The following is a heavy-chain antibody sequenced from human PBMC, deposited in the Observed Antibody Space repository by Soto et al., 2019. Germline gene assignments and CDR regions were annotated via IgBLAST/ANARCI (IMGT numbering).Heavy chain of an antibody. J-gene: IGHJ4*02. V-gene: IGHV4-59*11. CDR3: ARADYFYASRSLEYYFDY. CDR2: INYSGKT. Sequence: PSETLSLTCTVSGGSISTHYWSWIRQPPGKGLEWIGYINYSGKTDYNPSLESRVTFSVDTSKSQFTLKLTSVTAADTAVYYCARADYFYASRSLEYYFDYWGQGALVTVSS. D-gene: IGHD3-10*01. CDR1: GGSISTHY.